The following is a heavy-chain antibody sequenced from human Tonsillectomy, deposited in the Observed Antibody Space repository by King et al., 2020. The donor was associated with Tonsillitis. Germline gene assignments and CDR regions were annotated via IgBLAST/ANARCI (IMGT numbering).Heavy chain of an antibody. Sequence: VQLQESGPGLVKPSETLSLTCTVSGGSVSSGRYYWRWIRQPPGKGLEWIGYIYYSGNTNYNPSLRSRVTMSEDTSKNQFSLKLSSVTAADTAVYYCARVYPAADYYYGMDVWGQGTTVTVSS. D-gene: IGHD2-2*01. V-gene: IGHV4-61*01. CDR1: GGSVSSGRYY. CDR3: ARVYPAADYYYGMDV. CDR2: IYYSGNT. J-gene: IGHJ6*02.